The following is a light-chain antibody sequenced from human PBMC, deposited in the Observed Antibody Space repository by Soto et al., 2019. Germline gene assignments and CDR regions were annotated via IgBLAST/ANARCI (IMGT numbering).Light chain of an antibody. V-gene: IGKV3-11*01. CDR1: QSVSNY. CDR2: DAS. CDR3: QQRSNWPRFT. Sequence: EIVLTQSPATLSLSPGERVTLSCRASQSVSNYLAWYQQKPGQAPRLLIYDASNRATGIPARFSGSVSGTDFTLTISSLEPEDFAVYYCQQRSNWPRFTFGQGTKVEIK. J-gene: IGKJ2*01.